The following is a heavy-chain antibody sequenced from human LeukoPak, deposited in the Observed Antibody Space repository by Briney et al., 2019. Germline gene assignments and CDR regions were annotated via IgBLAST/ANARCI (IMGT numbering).Heavy chain of an antibody. CDR1: GFTFSSYW. V-gene: IGHV3-7*01. D-gene: IGHD6-19*01. J-gene: IGHJ6*03. Sequence: PGGSLRLSCAASGFTFSSYWMSWVRQAPGKGLEWVANIKQDGSEKYYVDSVKGRFTISRDNAKNSLYLQMNSLRAEDTAVYYCAREAAVAGTWPLYYYYYYYMDVWGKGTTVTVSS. CDR2: IKQDGSEK. CDR3: AREAAVAGTWPLYYYYYYYMDV.